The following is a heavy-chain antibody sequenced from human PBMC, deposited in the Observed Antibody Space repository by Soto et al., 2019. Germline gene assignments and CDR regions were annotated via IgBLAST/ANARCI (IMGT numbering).Heavy chain of an antibody. D-gene: IGHD4-17*01. V-gene: IGHV3-33*06. CDR3: AKDYGDWTGLYYYGMEV. Sequence: PGGSLRLSCASSVFTFSSYGMHCVRHSPGKWLEWVAVIWYNGSDKKYADSVKGRFTISRDNSEKTLYLQMNSLRAEDTAVYYCAKDYGDWTGLYYYGMEVWGQGTTVTVS. CDR1: VFTFSSYG. J-gene: IGHJ6*01. CDR2: IWYNGSDK.